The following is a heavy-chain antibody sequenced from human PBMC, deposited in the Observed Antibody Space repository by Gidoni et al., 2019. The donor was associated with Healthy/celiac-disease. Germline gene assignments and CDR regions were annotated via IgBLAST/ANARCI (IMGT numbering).Heavy chain of an antibody. CDR3: AKPITMVRGVRAYYFDY. D-gene: IGHD3-10*01. CDR1: GFTFSSYA. Sequence: EVQLLESGGGLVQPGGSLRLACAASGFTFSSYAMRWGRQAPWKGLGWVSAISGSGGSTYYADSVKGRFTISRDNSKNTLYLQMNSLRAEDTAVYYCAKPITMVRGVRAYYFDYWGQGTLVTVSS. J-gene: IGHJ4*02. V-gene: IGHV3-23*01. CDR2: ISGSGGST.